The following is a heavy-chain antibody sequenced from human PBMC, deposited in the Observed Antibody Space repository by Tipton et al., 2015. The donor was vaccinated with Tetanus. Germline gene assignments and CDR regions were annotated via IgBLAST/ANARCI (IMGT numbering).Heavy chain of an antibody. Sequence: FLRLSCEASGFIFSDYYMSWIRQAPGKGLEWISYITESDSTIYYADSVKGRFTISRDNAKSSVYLQMNYLSAQDTAVYYCARGIWTGSYTHFDYWGQGTLVTVSS. CDR1: GFIFSDYY. CDR2: ITESDSTI. D-gene: IGHD3/OR15-3a*01. J-gene: IGHJ4*02. V-gene: IGHV3-11*01. CDR3: ARGIWTGSYTHFDY.